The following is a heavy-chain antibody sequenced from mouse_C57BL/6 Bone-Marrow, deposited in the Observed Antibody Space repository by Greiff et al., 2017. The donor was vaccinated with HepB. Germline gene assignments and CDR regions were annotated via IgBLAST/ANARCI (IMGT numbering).Heavy chain of an antibody. Sequence: SGPELVKPGASVKISCKASGYSFTDYNMNWVKQSNGKSLEWIGVINPNYGTTSYNQKFKGKATLTVDQSSSTAYMQLNSLTSEDSAVYYCASPYYSNYGGFSMDYWGQGTSVTVSS. CDR2: INPNYGTT. CDR1: GYSFTDYN. J-gene: IGHJ4*01. CDR3: ASPYYSNYGGFSMDY. D-gene: IGHD2-5*01. V-gene: IGHV1-39*01.